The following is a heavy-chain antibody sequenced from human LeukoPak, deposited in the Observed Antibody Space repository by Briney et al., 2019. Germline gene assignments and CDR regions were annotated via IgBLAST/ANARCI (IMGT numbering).Heavy chain of an antibody. J-gene: IGHJ4*02. CDR3: ARTYNDILTGCLDY. CDR2: ISYEGNIK. Sequence: GGSLRLSCAASGFTFSSYAMHWVRQAPGKGLEWVTIISYEGNIKDYADSVKGQFTISRDNSKNTLYLQMNSLRAEDTAVYYCARTYNDILTGCLDYWGQGTLVTVSS. CDR1: GFTFSSYA. V-gene: IGHV3-30-3*01. D-gene: IGHD3-9*01.